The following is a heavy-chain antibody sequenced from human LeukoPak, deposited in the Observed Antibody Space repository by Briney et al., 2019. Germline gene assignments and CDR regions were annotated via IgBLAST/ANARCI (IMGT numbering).Heavy chain of an antibody. Sequence: GASVKVSCKASGYTFTGYYMHWVRQAPGQGLEWMGWINPNSGGTNYAQKFQGRVTMTRNTSISTAYMELSRLRSDDTAVYYCARPQSRIAAAGPNWFDPWGQGTLVTVSS. D-gene: IGHD6-13*01. J-gene: IGHJ5*02. CDR1: GYTFTGYY. CDR3: ARPQSRIAAAGPNWFDP. V-gene: IGHV1-2*02. CDR2: INPNSGGT.